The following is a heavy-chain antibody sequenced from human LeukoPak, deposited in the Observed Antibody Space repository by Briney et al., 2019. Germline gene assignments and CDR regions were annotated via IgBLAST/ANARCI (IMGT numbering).Heavy chain of an antibody. J-gene: IGHJ2*01. CDR2: IIPILGIA. CDR3: ARVRGGGDVFHGYFDL. D-gene: IGHD3-10*01. V-gene: IGHV1-69*04. Sequence: ASVKVSCKASGGTFSSYAISWVRQAPGQGLEWMGRIIPILGIANYAQKFQGRVTITADKSTNTAYMELRSLRSEDTAVYYCARVRGGGDVFHGYFDLWGRGTLVIVSS. CDR1: GGTFSSYA.